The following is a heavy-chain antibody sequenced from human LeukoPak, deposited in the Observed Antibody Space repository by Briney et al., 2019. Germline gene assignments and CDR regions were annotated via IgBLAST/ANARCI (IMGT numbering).Heavy chain of an antibody. CDR1: GFTFSSYA. CDR2: ISNTDSTI. Sequence: GGSLRLSCAASGFTFSSYAMNWVRQAPGKGLEWVSYISNTDSTIHYADSVKGRFTISRDNAQNSLYLQTSSLRAEDTAVYYCARIEDDYGDYYFGMDVWGQGTTVTVAS. J-gene: IGHJ6*02. V-gene: IGHV3-48*03. D-gene: IGHD4-17*01. CDR3: ARIEDDYGDYYFGMDV.